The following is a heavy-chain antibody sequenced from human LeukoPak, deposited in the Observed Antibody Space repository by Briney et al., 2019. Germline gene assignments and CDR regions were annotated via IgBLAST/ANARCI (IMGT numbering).Heavy chain of an antibody. CDR1: GGSISSYY. J-gene: IGHJ4*02. CDR3: AGGSGSYYNEDY. V-gene: IGHV4-59*12. D-gene: IGHD3-10*01. Sequence: SETLSLTCTVSGGSISSYYWSWIRQPPGKGLEWIGYIYYSGGTNYNPSLKSRVTMSVDTSKNQFSLKLSSVTAADTAVYYCAGGSGSYYNEDYWGQGTLVTVSS. CDR2: IYYSGGT.